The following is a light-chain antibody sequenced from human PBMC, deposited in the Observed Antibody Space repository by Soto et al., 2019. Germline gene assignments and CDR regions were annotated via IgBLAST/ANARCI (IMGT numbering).Light chain of an antibody. J-gene: IGKJ1*01. Sequence: EIVMTQSPATLSVSPGDWATLSCRASQSVRSNLAWYQQRPGQAPRLLIYAASTRATGIPARFSGSGSGTEFTLIIDSLQSEDFAVYYCQQYNNWPRTFGQGTKVDI. CDR1: QSVRSN. CDR3: QQYNNWPRT. CDR2: AAS. V-gene: IGKV3-15*01.